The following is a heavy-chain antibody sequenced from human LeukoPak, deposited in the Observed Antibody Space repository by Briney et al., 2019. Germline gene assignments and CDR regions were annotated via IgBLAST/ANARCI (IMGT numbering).Heavy chain of an antibody. J-gene: IGHJ4*02. D-gene: IGHD4-11*01. Sequence: GGSLRLSCAASKFTFSHYGMHWVRQAPGTGLEWVAVVFNDGSNQYYADSVKGRFTVSRDNSQNMLYLQMNSLRPEDTAVYYCAKDAERGFDYSNSLQKWGQGTLVTVSS. CDR2: VFNDGSNQ. V-gene: IGHV3-33*03. CDR1: KFTFSHYG. CDR3: AKDAERGFDYSNSLQK.